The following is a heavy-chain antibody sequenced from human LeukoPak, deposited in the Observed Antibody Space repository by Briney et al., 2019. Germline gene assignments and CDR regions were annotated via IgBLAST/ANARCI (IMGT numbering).Heavy chain of an antibody. CDR2: ISGSGGST. Sequence: GGSLRLSCAASGFTFSSYAMSWVRQAPGKGLEWVSAISGSGGSTYYAGSVKGRFTISRDNSKNTLYLQMNSLRAEDTAVYYCASSDGVEMATINNYWGQGTLVTVSS. D-gene: IGHD5-24*01. CDR3: ASSDGVEMATINNY. CDR1: GFTFSSYA. J-gene: IGHJ4*02. V-gene: IGHV3-23*01.